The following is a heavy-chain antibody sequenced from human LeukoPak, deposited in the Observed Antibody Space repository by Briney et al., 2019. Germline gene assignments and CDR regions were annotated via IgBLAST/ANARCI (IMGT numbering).Heavy chain of an antibody. D-gene: IGHD5-12*01. CDR3: ARRLKQDATKTFDY. CDR1: GFTFSSYS. V-gene: IGHV3-21*01. CDR2: ISSSSSYI. J-gene: IGHJ4*02. Sequence: GGSLRLSCAASGFTFSSYSMNWVRQAPGKGLEWVSSISSSSSYIYYADSVKGRFTISRDNAKNSLDLQMNSLRAEDTAVYYCARRLKQDATKTFDYWGQGTLVTVSS.